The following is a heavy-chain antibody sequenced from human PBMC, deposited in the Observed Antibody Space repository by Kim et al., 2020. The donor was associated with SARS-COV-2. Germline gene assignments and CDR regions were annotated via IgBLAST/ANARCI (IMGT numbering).Heavy chain of an antibody. CDR3: ARLTGAVAPN. V-gene: IGHV4-39*01. Sequence: STDYTPSLKSRVTISVDTSKNQFSLKRSSVTAADTAVYYCARLTGAVAPNWGQGTLVPVSS. CDR2: ST. J-gene: IGHJ4*02. D-gene: IGHD6-19*01.